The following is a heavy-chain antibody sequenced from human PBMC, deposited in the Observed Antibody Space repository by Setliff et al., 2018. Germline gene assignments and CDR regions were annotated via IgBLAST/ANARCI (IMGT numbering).Heavy chain of an antibody. CDR2: IYPGDSDT. V-gene: IGHV5-51*01. J-gene: IGHJ3*02. Sequence: LKISCKGSGYTFTNYWIGWVRQMPGKGLEWMGIIYPGDSDTRYSPSFRGQVTISADKSISITYLQWSSLKASDTAIYYCARVGPLTDDAFDIWGQGTMVTV. CDR3: ARVGPLTDDAFDI. D-gene: IGHD1-26*01. CDR1: GYTFTNYW.